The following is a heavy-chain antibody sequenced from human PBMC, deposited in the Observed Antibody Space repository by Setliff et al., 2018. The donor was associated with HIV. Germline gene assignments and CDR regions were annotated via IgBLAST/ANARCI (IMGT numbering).Heavy chain of an antibody. J-gene: IGHJ4*02. CDR3: GKADCSAGSCPDY. V-gene: IGHV4-38-2*02. Sequence: PSETLSLTCIVSGFIIGDGHSWAWIRQPPGKGLEWIGSIYATGSTFYNPSLKSRVTISIDTSRNQSSLKLTSVTDADTAVYFCGKADCSAGSCPDYWGRGTLVTVSS. D-gene: IGHD2-15*01. CDR1: GFIIGDGHS. CDR2: IYATGST.